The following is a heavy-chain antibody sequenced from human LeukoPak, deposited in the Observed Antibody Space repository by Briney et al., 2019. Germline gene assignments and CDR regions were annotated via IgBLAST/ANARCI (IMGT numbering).Heavy chain of an antibody. CDR1: GFTFSSYG. J-gene: IGHJ4*02. Sequence: GGSLRLSCAASGFTFSSYGMHGVRQASGKGLEYVSAISSNGGSTYYADSVKGRFAISRDNSKNTLYLQMSSLRAEDTAVYYCVKDPGTSSSWDFDYWGQGTLVTVSS. V-gene: IGHV3-64D*09. CDR3: VKDPGTSSSWDFDY. CDR2: ISSNGGST. D-gene: IGHD6-13*01.